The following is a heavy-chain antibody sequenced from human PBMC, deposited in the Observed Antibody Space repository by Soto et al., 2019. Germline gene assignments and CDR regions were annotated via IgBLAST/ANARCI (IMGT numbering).Heavy chain of an antibody. CDR2: IISLYGTT. CDR1: GGTFSNYA. J-gene: IGHJ6*02. CDR3: ALRIVVMTDGMDV. V-gene: IGHV1-69*01. Sequence: QVQLVQSGAEVKKPGSSVKVSCKASGGTFSNYAVSWVRQAPGQGLEWMGGIISLYGTTNYAQKLQGRLTLTADEITNTEYMELRSLRSEDTAVYYRALRIVVMTDGMDVWGQVTTVTVSS. D-gene: IGHD2-21*02.